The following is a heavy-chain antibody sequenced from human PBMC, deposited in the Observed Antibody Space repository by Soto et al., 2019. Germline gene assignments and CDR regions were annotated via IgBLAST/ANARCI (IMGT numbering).Heavy chain of an antibody. Sequence: SETLSLTCTVSGGSISSYYWSWIRQPPGKGLEWIGYIYYSGSTNYNPSLKSRVTISVDTSKNQFSLKLSSVTAADTAVYYCARRYYDSSGYSIIHHDAFDICGQGTMVTVSS. V-gene: IGHV4-59*08. D-gene: IGHD3-22*01. CDR1: GGSISSYY. CDR2: IYYSGST. CDR3: ARRYYDSSGYSIIHHDAFDI. J-gene: IGHJ3*02.